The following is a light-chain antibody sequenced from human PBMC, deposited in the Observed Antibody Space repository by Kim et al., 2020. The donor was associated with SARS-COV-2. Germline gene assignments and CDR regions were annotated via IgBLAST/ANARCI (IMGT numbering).Light chain of an antibody. CDR3: QQYYSTPPS. Sequence: SATLNCKSSRTVLYNSNNKNYLAWYQQKPGQAPKLLICWASIRGSGVSDRFSGSGSEADFTLTISSLRAEDVAVYYCQQYYSTPPSFGQGTKLEI. J-gene: IGKJ2*03. CDR1: RTVLYNSNNKNY. CDR2: WAS. V-gene: IGKV4-1*01.